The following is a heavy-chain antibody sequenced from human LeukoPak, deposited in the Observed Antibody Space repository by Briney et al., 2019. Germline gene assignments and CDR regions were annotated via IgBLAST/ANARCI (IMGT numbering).Heavy chain of an antibody. CDR2: IYHSGST. CDR3: ARDRIGPMVYALD. J-gene: IGHJ4*02. V-gene: IGHV4-4*02. Sequence: SETLSLTCAVSGGSISSSNWWSWVRPPPGKGLEWIGEIYHSGSTNYNPSLKSRVTISVDKSKNQFSLKLSSVTAADTAVYYCARDRIGPMVYALDWGQGTLVTVSS. D-gene: IGHD2-8*01. CDR1: GGSISSSNW.